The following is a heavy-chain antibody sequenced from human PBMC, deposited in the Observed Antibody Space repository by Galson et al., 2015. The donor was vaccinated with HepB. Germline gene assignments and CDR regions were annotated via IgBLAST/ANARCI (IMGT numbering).Heavy chain of an antibody. J-gene: IGHJ4*02. CDR3: ARGYYDSRAYKYVGYFDY. V-gene: IGHV3-33*01. CDR2: IWYDGSNE. CDR1: GFTFSSYG. D-gene: IGHD3-22*01. Sequence: SLRLSCAVSGFTFSSYGMHWVRQAPGKGLEWVAVIWYDGSNEYYVDSVKGRFTISRDNSKNTLYLQMNSLRAEDTAVYYCARGYYDSRAYKYVGYFDYWGQGTLVTVSS.